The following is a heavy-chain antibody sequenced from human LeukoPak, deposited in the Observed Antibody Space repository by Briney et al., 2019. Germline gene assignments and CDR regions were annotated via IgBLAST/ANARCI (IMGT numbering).Heavy chain of an antibody. V-gene: IGHV3-21*01. CDR3: ATKTRSRSWDH. CDR2: ISSSSSYI. Sequence: PGGSLRLSCAASGFTFSSYSMNWVRQAPGKGLEWVSSISSSSSYIYYADSVKGRFTISRDNAKNSLYLQMNSLRVDDTAVYYCATKTRSRSWDHWGQGTLVTVSS. CDR1: GFTFSSYS. J-gene: IGHJ4*02.